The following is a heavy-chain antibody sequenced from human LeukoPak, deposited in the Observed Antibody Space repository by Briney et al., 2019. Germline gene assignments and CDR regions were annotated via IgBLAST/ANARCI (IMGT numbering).Heavy chain of an antibody. Sequence: ASVKVSCKASGYTFTSYYMHWVRQAPGQGLEWMGIINPSGGSTSYAQKFQGRVTMTRDTSTSTVYMELSSLRSEDTAVYYCARDRVAGPLRALYYYYYYMDVWGKGTTVTASS. D-gene: IGHD6-19*01. V-gene: IGHV1-46*01. CDR2: INPSGGST. CDR3: ARDRVAGPLRALYYYYYYMDV. J-gene: IGHJ6*03. CDR1: GYTFTSYY.